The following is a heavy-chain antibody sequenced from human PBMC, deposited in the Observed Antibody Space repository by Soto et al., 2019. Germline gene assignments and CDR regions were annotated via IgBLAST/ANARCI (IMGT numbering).Heavy chain of an antibody. Sequence: SLKISCAASGFTFDDYAMHWVRQAPGKGLEWVSGISWNSGSIGYADSVKGRFTISRDNAKNSLYLQMNSLRAEDTALYYCAKDIGLKDFWSGYYNHYYYGMDVWGQGTTVTVSS. D-gene: IGHD3-3*01. CDR1: GFTFDDYA. CDR3: AKDIGLKDFWSGYYNHYYYGMDV. J-gene: IGHJ6*02. V-gene: IGHV3-9*01. CDR2: ISWNSGSI.